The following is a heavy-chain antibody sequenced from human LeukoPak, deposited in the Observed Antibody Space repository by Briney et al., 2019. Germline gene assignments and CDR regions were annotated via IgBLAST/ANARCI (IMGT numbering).Heavy chain of an antibody. J-gene: IGHJ4*02. D-gene: IGHD2-8*01. Sequence: GGSLRLSCAASGFTFSSYGMHWVRQAPGKGLEWVAVISYDGSNKYYADSVKGRFTISRDNSKNTLYLQMNSLRAEDTAVYYCAKDRAEYCTNGVCPLGYWGQGTLVTVSS. CDR3: AKDRAEYCTNGVCPLGY. CDR2: ISYDGSNK. V-gene: IGHV3-30*18. CDR1: GFTFSSYG.